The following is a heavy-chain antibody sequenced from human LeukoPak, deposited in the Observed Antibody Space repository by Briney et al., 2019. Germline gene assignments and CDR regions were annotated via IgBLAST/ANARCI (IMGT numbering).Heavy chain of an antibody. J-gene: IGHJ3*01. CDR3: ARYYSDAFDV. CDR2: ISSTTGRII. D-gene: IGHD3-10*01. V-gene: IGHV3-11*04. CDR1: GFTFSDYY. Sequence: GGSLRLSCAASGFTFSDYYMTWIRQAPGKGLEWLSYISSTTGRIIYYADSVKGRFTISRDNTKNSPFLQMVSLRVEDTAVYYCARYYSDAFDVWGQGTVVTVSS.